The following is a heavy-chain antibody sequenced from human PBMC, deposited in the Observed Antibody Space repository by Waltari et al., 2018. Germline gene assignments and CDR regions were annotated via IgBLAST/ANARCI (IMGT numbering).Heavy chain of an antibody. CDR3: ARNWNDFKDAFDI. CDR2: ISSSSSYI. Sequence: EVQLVESGGGRVRPGGSLRLSCEASGFTYSRYSMNWVSQAPGKGLEWFSSISSSSSYIYYADSVKGRFTISRDNAKNSLYLQMNSLRAEDTAVYYCARNWNDFKDAFDIWGQGTMVTVSS. J-gene: IGHJ3*02. CDR1: GFTYSRYS. V-gene: IGHV3-21*01. D-gene: IGHD1-1*01.